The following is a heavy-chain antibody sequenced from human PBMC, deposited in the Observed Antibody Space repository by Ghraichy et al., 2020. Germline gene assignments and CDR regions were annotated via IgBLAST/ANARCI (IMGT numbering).Heavy chain of an antibody. J-gene: IGHJ4*02. V-gene: IGHV3-23*01. CDR3: AKEGGSSGWPPRHYFDY. Sequence: GGSLRLSCAASGFTFSNYAMSWVRRAPGKGLEWVSAISDSGGGTYYADSVKGRFTISRDNSKNTLYLQMNSLRAEDTAVYSCAKEGGSSGWPPRHYFDYWGQGTLVTVSS. CDR2: ISDSGGGT. CDR1: GFTFSNYA. D-gene: IGHD6-19*01.